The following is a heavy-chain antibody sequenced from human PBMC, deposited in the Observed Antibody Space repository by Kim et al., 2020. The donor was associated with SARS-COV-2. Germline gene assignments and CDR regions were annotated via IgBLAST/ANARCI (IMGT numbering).Heavy chain of an antibody. D-gene: IGHD3-22*01. CDR3: ARGNYYELVSLSDSYNAMGV. Sequence: GGSLRLSCAASGLSFDDSAMNWVRQAPGKGLEWVAVISYDGRNKEYADSVKGRVRISRDNSKTTLYLQMNSLRVDDTAVYYCARGNYYELVSLSDSYNAMGVWGQGTTVTVSS. CDR1: GLSFDDSA. CDR2: ISYDGRNK. V-gene: IGHV3-30-3*01. J-gene: IGHJ6*01.